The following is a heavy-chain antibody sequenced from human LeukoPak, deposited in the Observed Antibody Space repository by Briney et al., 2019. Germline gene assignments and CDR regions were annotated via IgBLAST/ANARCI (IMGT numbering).Heavy chain of an antibody. J-gene: IGHJ4*02. Sequence: GGSLRLSCTTSGFTFGDYAMSWVRQAPGKGLEWVGFIRSKAYGGTTEYAASVKGRFTISRDDPKSIAYLQMNSLKTEDTAVYYCTRDEGGNSVFWGQGTLVTVSS. D-gene: IGHD4-23*01. CDR3: TRDEGGNSVF. CDR1: GFTFGDYA. CDR2: IRSKAYGGTT. V-gene: IGHV3-49*04.